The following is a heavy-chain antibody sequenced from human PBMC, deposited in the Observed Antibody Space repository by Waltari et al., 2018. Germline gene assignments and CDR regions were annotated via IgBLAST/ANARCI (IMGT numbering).Heavy chain of an antibody. V-gene: IGHV3-7*01. CDR3: ARDQWFAFDI. D-gene: IGHD3-22*01. J-gene: IGHJ3*02. CDR1: GFTLGSYW. Sequence: EVQLVESGGGLVQPGGSLGPPCAASGFTLGSYWMSWVRQAPGKGLEWVANIKKDGSEEYYVDSVRGRFTISRDNAKNSLYLQMNSLRPEDTAVYYCARDQWFAFDIWGQGTMVTVSS. CDR2: IKKDGSEE.